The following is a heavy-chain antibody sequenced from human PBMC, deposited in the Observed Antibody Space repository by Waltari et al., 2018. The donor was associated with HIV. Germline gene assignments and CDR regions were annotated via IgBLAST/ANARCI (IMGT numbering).Heavy chain of an antibody. V-gene: IGHV5-51*01. Sequence: EVQLVQSGSEKKEAGEALKMSWTAPGNDLCSHWIGWVRQMPGLGLEWLGIFFLCDAASKSHPASQGQVAISADTSITTAYLQWRSLKASALAVYYCAKLYEAEWDLRADYWGQGTLVTVSS. D-gene: IGHD1-26*01. CDR3: AKLYEAEWDLRADY. CDR2: FFLCDAAS. CDR1: GNDLCSHW. J-gene: IGHJ4*02.